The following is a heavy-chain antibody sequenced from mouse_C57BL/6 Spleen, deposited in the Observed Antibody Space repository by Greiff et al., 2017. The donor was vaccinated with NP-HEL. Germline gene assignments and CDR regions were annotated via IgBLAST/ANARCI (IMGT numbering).Heavy chain of an antibody. D-gene: IGHD2-3*01. CDR2: ISYDGSN. CDR1: GYSITSGYY. Sequence: EVQVVESGPGLVKPSQSLSLTCSVTGYSITSGYYWNWIRQFPGNKLEWMGYISYDGSNNYNPSLKNRISITRDTSKNQFFLKLNSVTTEDTATYYCARDGGYYGFAYWGQGTLVTVSA. CDR3: ARDGGYYGFAY. J-gene: IGHJ3*01. V-gene: IGHV3-6*01.